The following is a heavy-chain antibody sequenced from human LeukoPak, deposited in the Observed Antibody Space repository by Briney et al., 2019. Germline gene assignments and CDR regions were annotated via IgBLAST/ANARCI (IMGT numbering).Heavy chain of an antibody. D-gene: IGHD6-13*01. V-gene: IGHV3-23*01. J-gene: IGHJ4*02. CDR2: ISGSGGST. CDR3: AKVMSRYSSSWLLYDY. Sequence: GGSLRLSCAASGFTFSSYAMSWVRQAPGKGLEWVSAISGSGGSTYYADSVKGRFTISRDNSKNTLYLQMNSLRAEDTAVYYCAKVMSRYSSSWLLYDYWGQGTLVTVSS. CDR1: GFTFSSYA.